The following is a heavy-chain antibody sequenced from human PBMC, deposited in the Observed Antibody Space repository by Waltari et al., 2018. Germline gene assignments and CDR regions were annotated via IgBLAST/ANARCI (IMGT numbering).Heavy chain of an antibody. CDR1: GDSIRGHY. J-gene: IGHJ3*02. V-gene: IGHV4-59*11. D-gene: IGHD2-21*01. CDR3: ARGYGAYCGEDCSDPFDI. CDR2: IFNSATT. Sequence: QVQLQESGPGLVEPSETLSLTCTVSGDSIRGHYWSWTRQPPGKGLEWIVYIFNSATTNYNPSLKSRVTISADMSKNQLALRLTAMTAADTAVYYCARGYGAYCGEDCSDPFDIWGRGTMVTVSS.